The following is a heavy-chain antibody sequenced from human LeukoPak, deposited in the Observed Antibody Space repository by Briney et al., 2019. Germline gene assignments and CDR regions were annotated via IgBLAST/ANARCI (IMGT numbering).Heavy chain of an antibody. D-gene: IGHD2-2*01. J-gene: IGHJ4*02. CDR2: ISASGSLT. V-gene: IGHV3-21*05. CDR3: ARDLSRYHDLGFDY. Sequence: PGGSLRLSCAASGFTFSTYSMNWVRQAPGKGLEWISYISASGSLTYYADSVKGRFTISRDNAKNSLYLQMNSLRAEDTAVYYCARDLSRYHDLGFDYWGQGTLVTVSS. CDR1: GFTFSTYS.